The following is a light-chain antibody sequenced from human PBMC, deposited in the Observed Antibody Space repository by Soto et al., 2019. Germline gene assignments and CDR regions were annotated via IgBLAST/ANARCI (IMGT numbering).Light chain of an antibody. J-gene: IGKJ4*01. CDR2: AAS. V-gene: IGKV1-27*01. CDR3: QKYHSSPLT. CDR1: QGISNY. Sequence: DIQMTQSPSSLYPSVGDRVTINCRVRQGISNYLACYQQNPGKVPKLLIYAASTLQSGVPSRFSGSGSGTDFPLTISSLQPEDVANYSFQKYHSSPLTFGGGTKVEIK.